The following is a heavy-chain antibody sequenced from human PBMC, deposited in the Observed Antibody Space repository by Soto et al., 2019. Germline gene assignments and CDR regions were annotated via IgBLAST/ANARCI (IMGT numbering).Heavy chain of an antibody. Sequence: ASVKVSCKASGYTFNTYGFTWVRQAPGQGLEWMGWIGAHNGDTNYVQKFQGRVTMTTETSTTTAYLQWSSLKASDTAMYYCARQSSGSYYNRLGYWGQGTLVTVSS. CDR1: GYTFNTYG. V-gene: IGHV1-18*01. D-gene: IGHD3-10*01. CDR2: IGAHNGDT. CDR3: ARQSSGSYYNRLGY. J-gene: IGHJ4*02.